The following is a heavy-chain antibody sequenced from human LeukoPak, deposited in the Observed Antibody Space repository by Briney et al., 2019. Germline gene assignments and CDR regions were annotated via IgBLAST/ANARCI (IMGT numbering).Heavy chain of an antibody. CDR3: ARGTKYYDFWSGHTYYYYMDV. Sequence: PGGSLRLSYAASGFTFSSYSMNWVRQAPGKGLEWVSSISSSSSYIYYADSVKGRFTISRDNAKNSLYLQMNSLRAEDTAVYYCARGTKYYDFWSGHTYYYYMDVWGKGTTVTVSS. V-gene: IGHV3-21*01. CDR1: GFTFSSYS. J-gene: IGHJ6*03. D-gene: IGHD3-3*01. CDR2: ISSSSSYI.